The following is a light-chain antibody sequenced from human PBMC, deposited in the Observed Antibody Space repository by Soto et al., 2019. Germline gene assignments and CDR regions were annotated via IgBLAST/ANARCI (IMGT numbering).Light chain of an antibody. J-gene: IGKJ1*01. Sequence: DIQMTQSPSTLSASVGDRVTITCRASQSISGSLAWYQQKPGKAPKLMIYEATNLKSGVPSRFSGSGSGTEYTITISSRLPDDSASYYCQQYNGYWTFGQGTRVEIK. V-gene: IGKV1-5*03. CDR3: QQYNGYWT. CDR1: QSISGS. CDR2: EAT.